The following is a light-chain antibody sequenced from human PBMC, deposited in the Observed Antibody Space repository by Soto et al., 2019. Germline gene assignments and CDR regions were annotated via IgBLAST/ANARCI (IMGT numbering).Light chain of an antibody. CDR3: QQYNNWPYT. CDR2: GAS. V-gene: IGKV3-15*01. CDR1: QRVGSN. J-gene: IGKJ2*01. Sequence: EIVMTQSPATLSASPGERATLSCRASQRVGSNFAWYRQKPGQAPTLLIYGASTRATGIPARFSGSVSGTEFTLTISSLQSEDFAVYYCQQYNNWPYTFGQGTKLEIK.